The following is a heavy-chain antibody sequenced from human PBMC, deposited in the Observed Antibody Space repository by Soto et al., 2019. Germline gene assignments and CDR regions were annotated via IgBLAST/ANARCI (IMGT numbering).Heavy chain of an antibody. CDR2: INPNSGGT. Sequence: QVQLVQSGAEVKKTGASVKVSCKASGYTFIGYYIHWVRQAPGQGLEWMGWINPNSGGTNYAQRFQGWVTMTRDRSISTAYMDLSRLKSDDTAVYYCARVGGGLASLGYYGMDVWGQGTTVTVSS. D-gene: IGHD3-10*01. V-gene: IGHV1-2*04. J-gene: IGHJ6*02. CDR3: ARVGGGLASLGYYGMDV. CDR1: GYTFIGYY.